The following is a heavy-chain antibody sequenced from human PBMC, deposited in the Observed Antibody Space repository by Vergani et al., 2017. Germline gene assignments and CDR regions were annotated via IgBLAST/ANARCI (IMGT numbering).Heavy chain of an antibody. J-gene: IGHJ5*02. V-gene: IGHV4-39*01. D-gene: IGHD3-22*01. CDR1: GGSITYGAFY. CDR2: IYYSENK. Sequence: QLQLQESGPGLVKPSETLSLTCTVSGGSITYGAFYWGWIRQSPGKGLEWIGSIYYSENKFYNPSLESRVTLSIDTTKNQFSLKSKSVTAADTAVYYCAGCFRDEGMIYGGTVENWFDPWGQGTLVTVSS. CDR3: AGCFRDEGMIYGGTVENWFDP.